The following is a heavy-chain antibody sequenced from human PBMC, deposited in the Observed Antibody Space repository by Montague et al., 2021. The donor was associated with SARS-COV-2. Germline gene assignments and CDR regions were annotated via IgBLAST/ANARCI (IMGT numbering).Heavy chain of an antibody. Sequence: SETLSLTCAVHGGSFSTYSWNWIRQPPGKGLEWIGEIHHGGSTNYNPSLKSRVTISADTSKNQFSLKLTSVAAADTAVYYCARLGDGVVPSPILGVGAYYSYYGMDVWGKGTTVTVSS. V-gene: IGHV4-34*01. CDR1: GGSFSTYS. D-gene: IGHD2-2*02. J-gene: IGHJ6*04. CDR3: ARLGDGVVPSPILGVGAYYSYYGMDV. CDR2: IHHGGST.